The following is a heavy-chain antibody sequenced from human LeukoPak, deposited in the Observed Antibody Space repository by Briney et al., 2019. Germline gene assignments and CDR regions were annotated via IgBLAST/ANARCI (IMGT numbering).Heavy chain of an antibody. V-gene: IGHV4-59*05. CDR1: GGSISSYY. CDR2: IYYSGST. Sequence: SETLSLTCTVSGGSISSYYWSWIRQPPGKGLEWIGSIYYSGSTYYNPSLKSRVTISVDTSKNQFSLKLSSVTAADTAVYYCAREGGYYDILTGYYKATHFDYWGQGTLVTVSS. CDR3: AREGGYYDILTGYYKATHFDY. D-gene: IGHD3-9*01. J-gene: IGHJ4*02.